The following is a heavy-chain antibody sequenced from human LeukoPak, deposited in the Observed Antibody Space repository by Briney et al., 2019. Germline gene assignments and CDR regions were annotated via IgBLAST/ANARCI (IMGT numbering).Heavy chain of an antibody. CDR2: ISSSSSYI. Sequence: GRSLRLSCAASGFTFSSYGMHWVRQAPGKGLEWVSSISSSSSYIYYADSVKGRFTISRDNAKNSLYLQMNSLRAEDTAVYYCARAFSAGMDVWGQGTTVTVSS. CDR1: GFTFSSYG. CDR3: ARAFSAGMDV. V-gene: IGHV3-21*01. J-gene: IGHJ6*02.